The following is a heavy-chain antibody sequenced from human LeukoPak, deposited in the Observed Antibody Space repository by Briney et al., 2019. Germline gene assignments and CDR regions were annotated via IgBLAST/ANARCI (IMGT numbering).Heavy chain of an antibody. V-gene: IGHV4-61*01. D-gene: IGHD2-21*02. Sequence: SETLSLTCAVSGGSVNSGSYYWSWIRRHPGKGLEWIGYIYYTGITNYNPSLKSRVTISVDTSKNQFSLNLNSVTAADTAVYYCATSQCGSDCYLAGDYWGQGTLVTVSS. CDR3: ATSQCGSDCYLAGDY. J-gene: IGHJ4*02. CDR1: GGSVNSGSYY. CDR2: IYYTGIT.